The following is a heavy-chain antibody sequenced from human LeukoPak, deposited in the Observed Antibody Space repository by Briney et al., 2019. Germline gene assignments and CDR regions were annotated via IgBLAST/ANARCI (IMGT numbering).Heavy chain of an antibody. J-gene: IGHJ4*02. CDR3: ARAVFVWVRGVDFDY. CDR1: GGSFSGYY. V-gene: IGHV4-34*01. CDR2: INHSGST. Sequence: SETLSLTCAVYGGSFSGYYWSWIRQPPGKGPEWIGEINHSGSTNYNPSLKSRVTISVDTSKNQFSLKLSSVTAADTAVYYCARAVFVWVRGVDFDYWGQGTLVTVSS. D-gene: IGHD5-12*01.